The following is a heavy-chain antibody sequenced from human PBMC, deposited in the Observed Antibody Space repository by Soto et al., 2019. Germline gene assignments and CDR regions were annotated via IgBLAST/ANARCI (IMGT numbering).Heavy chain of an antibody. CDR1: GYTFTVHY. V-gene: IGHV1-2*02. CDR2: INPNSGGT. CDR3: ASDARGKQLALCYYYYGMDV. Sequence: ASVKVSCKASGYTFTVHYMHCVVQSPVQWLDGMGCINPNSGGTNYAQKFQVRVTMTRDTSISTAYMERSRLKADDTAVYYCASDARGKQLALCYYYYGMDVWGQGTTVTVSS. J-gene: IGHJ6*02. D-gene: IGHD6-13*01.